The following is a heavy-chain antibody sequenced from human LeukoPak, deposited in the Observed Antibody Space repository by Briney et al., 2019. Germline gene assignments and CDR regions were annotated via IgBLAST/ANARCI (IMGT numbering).Heavy chain of an antibody. V-gene: IGHV4-34*01. CDR2: INHSGST. CDR1: GGSISSYY. J-gene: IGHJ4*02. D-gene: IGHD4-17*01. Sequence: SETLSLTCTVSGGSISSYYWSWIRQPPGKGLEWIGEINHSGSTNYNPSLKSRVTISVDKSKNQFSLKLSSVTAADTAVYYCARQNGDYGNYFDYWGQGTLVTVSS. CDR3: ARQNGDYGNYFDY.